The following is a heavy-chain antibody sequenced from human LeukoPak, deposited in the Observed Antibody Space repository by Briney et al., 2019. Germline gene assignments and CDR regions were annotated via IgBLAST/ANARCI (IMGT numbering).Heavy chain of an antibody. J-gene: IGHJ6*02. CDR1: GFTFSSYW. D-gene: IGHD6-13*01. V-gene: IGHV3-7*01. CDR2: IKQDGSEK. CDR3: AREMMGQQLVLPYYYYYYGMDV. Sequence: GGFLRLSCAASGFTFSSYWMSWVRQAPGKGLEWVANIKQDGSEKYYVDSVKGRFTISRDNAKNSLYLQMNSLRAEDTAVYYCAREMMGQQLVLPYYYYYYGMDVWGQGTTVTVSS.